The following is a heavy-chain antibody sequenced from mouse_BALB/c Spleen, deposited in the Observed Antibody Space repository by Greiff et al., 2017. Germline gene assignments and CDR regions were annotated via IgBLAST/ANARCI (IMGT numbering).Heavy chain of an antibody. CDR2: IRLKSNNYAT. CDR3: TRLYYGSSNDYAMDY. CDR1: GFTFSNYW. V-gene: IGHV6-6*02. D-gene: IGHD1-1*01. Sequence: EVKLVESGGGLVQPGGSMKLSCVASGFTFSNYWMNWVRQSPEKGLEWVAEIRLKSNNYATHYAVSVKGRFTISRDYSTSSIYLQMHTLRAEDTGIYDRTRLYYGSSNDYAMDYWGQGTSVTVSS. J-gene: IGHJ4*01.